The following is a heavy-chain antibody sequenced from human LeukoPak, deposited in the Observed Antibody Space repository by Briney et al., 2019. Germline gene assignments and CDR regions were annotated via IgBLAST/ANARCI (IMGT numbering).Heavy chain of an antibody. V-gene: IGHV1-69*04. CDR2: NIPIFDIP. D-gene: IGHD1-20*01. Sequence: SVKVSCKASGGTFRSYSISRVREAPGQGLEWMGRNIPIFDIPNYAQEFQGRVTIAADKSTSTAYMELSSLRSEDTAVYYCARDFKESKWNDAHWFDPWGQGTLVTVSS. CDR3: ARDFKESKWNDAHWFDP. CDR1: GGTFRSYS. J-gene: IGHJ5*02.